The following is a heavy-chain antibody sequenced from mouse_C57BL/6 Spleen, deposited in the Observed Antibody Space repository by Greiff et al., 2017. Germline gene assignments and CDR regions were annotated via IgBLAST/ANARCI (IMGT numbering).Heavy chain of an antibody. CDR2: IDPSDSYT. V-gene: IGHV1-69*01. D-gene: IGHD2-5*01. CDR3: ARKAYYSNYGFDY. J-gene: IGHJ2*01. Sequence: QVQLKQPGAELVMPGASVKLSCKASGYTFTSYWMHWVKQRPGQGLEWIGEIDPSDSYTNYNQKFKGKSTLTVDKSSSTAYMQLSSLTSEDSAVEYCARKAYYSNYGFDYWGQGTTLTVSS. CDR1: GYTFTSYW.